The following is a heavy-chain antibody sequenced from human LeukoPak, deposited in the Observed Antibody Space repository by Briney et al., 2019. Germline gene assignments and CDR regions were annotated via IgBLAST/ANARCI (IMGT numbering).Heavy chain of an antibody. CDR3: ARASVTRGAFDL. CDR2: INPSGDST. Sequence: GASVKVSCKASGYSFTSDYIHWVRQAPGQGLEWMGIINPSGDSTTYAQQFQGRVTMTRHTSTTTVYMGLSSLRSDDTAVYYCARASVTRGAFDLWGQGTMVTVSS. D-gene: IGHD2-2*01. V-gene: IGHV1-46*01. CDR1: GYSFTSDY. J-gene: IGHJ3*01.